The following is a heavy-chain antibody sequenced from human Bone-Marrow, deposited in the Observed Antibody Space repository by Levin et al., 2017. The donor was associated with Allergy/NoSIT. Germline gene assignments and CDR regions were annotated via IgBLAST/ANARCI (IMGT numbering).Heavy chain of an antibody. CDR1: GFTFSSYA. D-gene: IGHD3-3*01. V-gene: IGHV3-30-3*01. CDR3: AREGLRFLEWLPHTAYYFDY. Sequence: SCAASGFTFSSYAMHWVRQAPGKGLEWVAVISYDGSNKYYADSVKGRFTISRDNSKNTLYLQMNSLRAEDTAVYYCAREGLRFLEWLPHTAYYFDYWGQGTLVTVSS. CDR2: ISYDGSNK. J-gene: IGHJ4*02.